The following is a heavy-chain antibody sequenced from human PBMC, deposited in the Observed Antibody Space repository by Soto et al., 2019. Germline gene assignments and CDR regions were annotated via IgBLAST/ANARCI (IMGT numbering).Heavy chain of an antibody. V-gene: IGHV6-1*01. CDR1: VDSDSRNSAA. CDR2: TYYRSKWYN. D-gene: IGHD5-18*01. Sequence: SQTLSLTCTITVDSDSRNSAAWDWIRQSPSRGLEWLGRTYYRSKWYNDYAVSVKSRITINPDTSKNQFSLQLNSVTPEDTAVYYCARVGYSREVYYYYGMDVWGQGTTVTVSS. CDR3: ARVGYSREVYYYYGMDV. J-gene: IGHJ6*02.